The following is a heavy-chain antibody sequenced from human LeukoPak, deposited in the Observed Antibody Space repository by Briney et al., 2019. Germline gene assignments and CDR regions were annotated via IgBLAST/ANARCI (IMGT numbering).Heavy chain of an antibody. CDR2: ISDTGGRT. V-gene: IGHV3-23*01. J-gene: IGHJ4*02. CDR3: AKRGVVIRVILVGFHKEAYYFDS. D-gene: IGHD3-22*01. Sequence: PGGSLRLSCALSGITLSNHGMPWVRQAPGKGLEWVASISDTGGRTNYADSVKGQHTISRHKPKNTLYLQMNSLRAEDTAVDFCAKRGVVIRVILVGFHKEAYYFDSWGQGALVTVSS. CDR1: GITLSNHG.